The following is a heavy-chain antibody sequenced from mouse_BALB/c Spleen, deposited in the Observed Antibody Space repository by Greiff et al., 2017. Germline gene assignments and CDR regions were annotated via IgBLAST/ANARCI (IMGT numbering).Heavy chain of an antibody. CDR2: IDPANGNT. Sequence: EVQLQQSGAELVKPGASVKLSCTASGFNIKDTYMHWVKQRPEQGLEWIGRIDPANGNTKYDPKFQGKATIPANTSSNTAYLQLSSQTSEDTAVYYCARDGNYERGAMDYWGQGTSVTVSS. V-gene: IGHV14-3*02. CDR1: GFNIKDTY. J-gene: IGHJ4*01. D-gene: IGHD2-1*01. CDR3: ARDGNYERGAMDY.